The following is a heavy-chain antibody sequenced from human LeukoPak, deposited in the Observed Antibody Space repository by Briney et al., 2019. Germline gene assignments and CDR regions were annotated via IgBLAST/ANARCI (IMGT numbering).Heavy chain of an antibody. V-gene: IGHV3-48*03. CDR1: GFSFITYE. Sequence: PGGSPRLSCAASGFSFITYEMNWVRQAPGKGLEWISYISNNGGNTYYADSLKGRFTVSRDNAKNSLYLQMSSLRAEDAAFYYCATATIAGREQVAYWGQGTLVTVSP. D-gene: IGHD6-13*01. CDR2: ISNNGGNT. J-gene: IGHJ4*02. CDR3: ATATIAGREQVAY.